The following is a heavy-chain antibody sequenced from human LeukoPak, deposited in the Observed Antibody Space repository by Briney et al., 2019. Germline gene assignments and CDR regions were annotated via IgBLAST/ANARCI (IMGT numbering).Heavy chain of an antibody. CDR3: ARGGIELWSAIDY. V-gene: IGHV1-18*01. CDR2: ISAYNGNT. J-gene: IGHJ4*02. D-gene: IGHD5-18*01. CDR1: GYTFTTYG. Sequence: ASVKVSCKASGYTFTTYGVSWVRQAPGQGLEWMGWISAYNGNTNYARKIQDRVTMTTDTSTSTAYMELRSLRSDDTAVYYCARGGIELWSAIDYWGQGTLVTVSS.